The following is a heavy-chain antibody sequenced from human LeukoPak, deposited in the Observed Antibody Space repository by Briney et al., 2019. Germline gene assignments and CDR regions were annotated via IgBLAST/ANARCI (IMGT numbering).Heavy chain of an antibody. CDR1: GFTFSSYA. CDR2: VSGSGSST. CDR3: ARVPNWNVVGGAFDI. V-gene: IGHV3-23*01. D-gene: IGHD1-1*01. Sequence: GGSLRLSCAASGFTFSSYAMSWVRQAPGKGLEWISGVSGSGSSTYYADSVKGRFTISRDGSTNTLYLQMNSLRAEDTAVYYCARVPNWNVVGGAFDIWGQGTMVTVSS. J-gene: IGHJ3*02.